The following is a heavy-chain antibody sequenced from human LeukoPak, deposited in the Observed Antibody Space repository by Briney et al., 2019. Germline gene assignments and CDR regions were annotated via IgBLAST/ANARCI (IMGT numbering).Heavy chain of an antibody. CDR3: ARSPAYCSGGTCYGHNWFDP. J-gene: IGHJ5*02. D-gene: IGHD2-15*01. V-gene: IGHV1-46*01. CDR1: GYTFTSYG. CDR2: SNPRGGST. Sequence: ASVKVSCKASGYTFTSYGISWVRQAPGQGLEWMGISNPRGGSTSHAQKFQGRVTMTTDTSTSTVYMEVSSLRSEDTAVYYCARSPAYCSGGTCYGHNWFDPWGQGTLVTVSS.